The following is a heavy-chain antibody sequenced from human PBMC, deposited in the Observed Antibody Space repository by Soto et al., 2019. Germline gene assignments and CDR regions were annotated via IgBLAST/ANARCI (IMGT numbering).Heavy chain of an antibody. Sequence: GGSLRLSCAASGFTFSSYSMNWVRQAPGKGLEWVSSISSSSSYIYYADSVKGRFTISRDNAKNSLYLQMNSLRAEDTAVYYCAREGRPRITMVRGVIRSWGQGTLVTVSS. CDR2: ISSSSSYI. CDR1: GFTFSSYS. V-gene: IGHV3-21*01. CDR3: AREGRPRITMVRGVIRS. J-gene: IGHJ4*02. D-gene: IGHD3-10*01.